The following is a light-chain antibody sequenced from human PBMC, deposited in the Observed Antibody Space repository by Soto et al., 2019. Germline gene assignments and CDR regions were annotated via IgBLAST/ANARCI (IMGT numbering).Light chain of an antibody. CDR2: GNK. V-gene: IGLV1-40*01. Sequence: QSVLTQPPSVSGAPGQRITISCTGSSSNIGAGYDVHWYQHLPGTAPKLLIFGNKNRPSGVPDRFSGSKSGTSASLAITGLQAEDEADYYCAAWDDSLNGPVFGGGTKLTVL. CDR1: SSNIGAGYD. CDR3: AAWDDSLNGPV. J-gene: IGLJ2*01.